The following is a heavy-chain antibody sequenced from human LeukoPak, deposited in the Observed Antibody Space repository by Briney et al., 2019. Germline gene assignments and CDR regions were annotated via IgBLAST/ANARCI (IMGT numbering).Heavy chain of an antibody. V-gene: IGHV3-23*01. J-gene: IGHJ4*02. CDR3: AKVDPITMIVVAPADY. CDR1: GFTFSSYA. Sequence: GGSLRLSCAASGFTFSSYAMHWVRQAPGKGLEWVSAISGSGGSTYYADSVKGRFTISRDNSKNTLYLQMNSLRAEDTAVYYCAKVDPITMIVVAPADYWGQGTLVTVSS. D-gene: IGHD3-22*01. CDR2: ISGSGGST.